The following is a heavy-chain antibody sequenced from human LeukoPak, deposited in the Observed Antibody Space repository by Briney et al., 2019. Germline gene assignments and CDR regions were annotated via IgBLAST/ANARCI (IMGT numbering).Heavy chain of an antibody. D-gene: IGHD3-22*01. CDR1: GYTFTGYY. CDR3: ARANFYDSSGRYFYCGMDV. Sequence: ASVKVSCKASGYTFTGYYIHWVRQAPGQGLEWMGIINPTGGSTTYAQKFQGRVTMTRDTPTSTVYMELSSLRSEDTAVYYCARANFYDSSGRYFYCGMDVWGQGTTVTVSS. J-gene: IGHJ6*02. V-gene: IGHV1-46*01. CDR2: INPTGGST.